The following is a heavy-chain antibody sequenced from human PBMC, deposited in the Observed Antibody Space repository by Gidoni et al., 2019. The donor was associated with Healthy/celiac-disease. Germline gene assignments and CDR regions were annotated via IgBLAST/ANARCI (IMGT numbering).Heavy chain of an antibody. J-gene: IGHJ6*02. CDR2: INPNSGGT. CDR3: ARDQLISIAVAGTRGYYYYGMDV. D-gene: IGHD6-19*01. V-gene: IGHV1-2*02. Sequence: QVQLVQSGAEVKKPGASVKVSCKASGDTFTGYYMHWVRQAPGQGLEWMGWINPNSGGTNYAQKFQGRVTMTRDTSISTAYMELSRLRSDDTAVYYCARDQLISIAVAGTRGYYYYGMDVWGQGTTVTASS. CDR1: GDTFTGYY.